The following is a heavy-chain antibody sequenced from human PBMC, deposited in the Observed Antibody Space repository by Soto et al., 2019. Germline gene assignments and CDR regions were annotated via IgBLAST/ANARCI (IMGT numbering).Heavy chain of an antibody. J-gene: IGHJ4*02. D-gene: IGHD6-19*01. V-gene: IGHV4-59*01. Sequence: PSETLSLTCTVSGGSISSYYWSWIRQPPGKGLEWIGYIYYSGSTNYNPSLKSRVTISVDTSKNQFSLKLSSVTAPDTAVYYCASASVAGRFDYWGQGILVTVSS. CDR2: IYYSGST. CDR3: ASASVAGRFDY. CDR1: GGSISSYY.